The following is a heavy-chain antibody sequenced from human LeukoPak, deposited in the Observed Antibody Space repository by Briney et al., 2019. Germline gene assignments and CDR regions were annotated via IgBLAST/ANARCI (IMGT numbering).Heavy chain of an antibody. CDR3: GRDALVGYFSYYYMDV. Sequence: SETLSLPCTVSGGSISSHYWTWIRPSPVKGLEWIGDISNSGSTSYNPSLKSRVTISIDTSKNQFSLKLSSVTAADTAVYYCGRDALVGYFSYYYMDVWGKGTTVTVSS. CDR2: ISNSGST. D-gene: IGHD2-15*01. V-gene: IGHV4-59*11. CDR1: GGSISSHY. J-gene: IGHJ6*03.